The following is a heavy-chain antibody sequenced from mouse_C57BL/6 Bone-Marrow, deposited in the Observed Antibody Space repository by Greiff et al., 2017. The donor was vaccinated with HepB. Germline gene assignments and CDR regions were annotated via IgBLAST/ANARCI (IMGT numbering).Heavy chain of an antibody. J-gene: IGHJ2*01. CDR3: ARHETYYGSRGYFDY. D-gene: IGHD1-1*01. CDR1: GFTFSSYT. Sequence: DVMLVESGGGLVKPGGSLKLSCAASGFTFSSYTMSWVRQTPEKRLEWVATISGGGGNTYYPDSVKGRFTISRDNAKNTLYLQMSSLRSEDTALYYCARHETYYGSRGYFDYWGQGTTLTVSS. CDR2: ISGGGGNT. V-gene: IGHV5-9*01.